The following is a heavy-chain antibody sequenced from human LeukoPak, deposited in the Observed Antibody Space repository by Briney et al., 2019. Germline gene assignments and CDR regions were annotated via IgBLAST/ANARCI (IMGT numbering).Heavy chain of an antibody. CDR1: GGSISSGSYY. CDR2: IYTSGST. Sequence: PSETLPLPCTVSGGSISSGSYYWSWIRQPAGKGLEWIGRIYTSGSTNYNPSLKSRVTISVDTSKNQFSLKLSSVTAADTAVYYCARDPDANYPDYWGQGTLVTVSS. CDR3: ARDPDANYPDY. V-gene: IGHV4-61*02. J-gene: IGHJ4*02.